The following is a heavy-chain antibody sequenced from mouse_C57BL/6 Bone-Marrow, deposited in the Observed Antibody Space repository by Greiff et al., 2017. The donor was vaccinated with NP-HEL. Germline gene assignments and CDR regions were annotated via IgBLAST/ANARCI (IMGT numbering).Heavy chain of an antibody. CDR2: ISNLAYSI. CDR1: GFTFSDYG. D-gene: IGHD4-1*01. V-gene: IGHV5-15*01. Sequence: EVQLQESGGGLVQPGGSLKLSCAASGFTFSDYGMAWVRQAPRKGPEWVAFISNLAYSIYYADTVTGRFTISRENAKNTLYLEMSSLRSEDTAMYYCERRDWDGPWFAYWGQGTLVTVSA. CDR3: ERRDWDGPWFAY. J-gene: IGHJ3*01.